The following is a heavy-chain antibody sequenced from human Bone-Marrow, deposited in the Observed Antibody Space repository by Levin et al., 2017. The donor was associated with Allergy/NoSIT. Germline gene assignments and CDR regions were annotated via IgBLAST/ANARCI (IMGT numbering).Heavy chain of an antibody. V-gene: IGHV1-2*02. CDR2: INPNSGGT. Sequence: ASVKVSCKASGYTFTGYYMHWVRQAPGQGLEWMGWINPNSGGTNYAQKFQGRVTMTRDTSISTAYMELSRLRSDDTAVYYCARDRGYYDILTGLDYWGQGTLVTVSS. J-gene: IGHJ4*02. CDR3: ARDRGYYDILTGLDY. D-gene: IGHD3-9*01. CDR1: GYTFTGYY.